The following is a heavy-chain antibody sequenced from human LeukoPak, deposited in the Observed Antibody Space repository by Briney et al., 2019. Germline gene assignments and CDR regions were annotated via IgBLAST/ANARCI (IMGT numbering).Heavy chain of an antibody. CDR2: IIPIFGTA. Sequence: SVKVSCKASGGTFSSYAISWVRQAPGQGLEWMGGIIPIFGTANYAQKFQGRVTITTDESTSTAYMELSSLRSEDTAVYYCARYLTDCSSTSCYNWFDPWGQGTLVTVSS. J-gene: IGHJ5*02. CDR3: ARYLTDCSSTSCYNWFDP. CDR1: GGTFSSYA. D-gene: IGHD2-2*01. V-gene: IGHV1-69*05.